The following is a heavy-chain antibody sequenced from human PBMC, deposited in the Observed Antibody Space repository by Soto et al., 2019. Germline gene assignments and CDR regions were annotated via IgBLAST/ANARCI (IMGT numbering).Heavy chain of an antibody. V-gene: IGHV3-30*18. D-gene: IGHD1-7*01. CDR1: VFNFDNYG. CDR2: ITYDGSNK. J-gene: IGHJ4*02. Sequence: GWSLRLSCQASVFNFDNYGMHWFRQAPGKGLEWVAVITYDGSNKYYADSVKGRFTISRDNSKNTLSLHLNTLKPEDTAVYHCAKDRVGGTFYTPLGFWGQGTLVTVSS. CDR3: AKDRVGGTFYTPLGF.